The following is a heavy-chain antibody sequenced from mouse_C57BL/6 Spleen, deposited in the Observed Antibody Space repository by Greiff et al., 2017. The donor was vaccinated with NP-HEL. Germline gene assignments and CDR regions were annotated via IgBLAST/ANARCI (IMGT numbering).Heavy chain of an antibody. J-gene: IGHJ3*01. Sequence: QVQLQQSGAELMKPGASVKLSCKATGYTFTGYWIEWVKQRPGHGLEWIGEILPGSGSTNYNEKFKGKATFTADTSSNTAYMQLSSLTTEDSAIYYGARSAIYYDYAWFAYWGQGTLVTVSA. D-gene: IGHD2-4*01. CDR1: GYTFTGYW. CDR3: ARSAIYYDYAWFAY. V-gene: IGHV1-9*01. CDR2: ILPGSGST.